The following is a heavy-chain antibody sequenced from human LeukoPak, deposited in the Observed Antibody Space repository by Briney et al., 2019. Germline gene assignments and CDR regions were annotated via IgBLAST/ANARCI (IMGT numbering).Heavy chain of an antibody. CDR3: VNDILTGYYRPNAFDI. CDR2: IYYSGST. Sequence: PSETLSLTCSVSDGTISSSSYYWGWIRQPPGKGLEWIGSIYYSGSTYYNPSLKSRVTISVDTSKNQFSLKLSSVTAADTAVYYCVNDILTGYYRPNAFDIWGQGAMVTVSS. J-gene: IGHJ3*02. CDR1: DGTISSSSYY. D-gene: IGHD3-9*01. V-gene: IGHV4-39*07.